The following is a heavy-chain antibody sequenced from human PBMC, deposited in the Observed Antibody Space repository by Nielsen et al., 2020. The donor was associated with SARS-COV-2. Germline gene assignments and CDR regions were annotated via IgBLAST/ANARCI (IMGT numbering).Heavy chain of an antibody. V-gene: IGHV3-11*03. CDR3: ARKGGGYYGSSERLSYYYYGMDV. D-gene: IGHD3-10*01. Sequence: GESLRLSCAASGFTFSAYYMTWIRQAPGKGLEWLSYISDSGAYTNYADSVKGRFTISRDNAKNSLFLQMNSLSAEDTAVYYCARKGGGYYGSSERLSYYYYGMDVWGQGTTVTVSS. J-gene: IGHJ6*02. CDR1: GFTFSAYY. CDR2: ISDSGAYT.